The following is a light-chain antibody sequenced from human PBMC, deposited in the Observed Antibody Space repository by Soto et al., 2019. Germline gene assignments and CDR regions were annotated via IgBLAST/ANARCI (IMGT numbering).Light chain of an antibody. CDR3: QQYHDWPFT. V-gene: IGKV3D-15*01. J-gene: IGKJ4*01. CDR1: QSVSSN. CDR2: DVS. Sequence: EIVMTQSPATLSVSPGERATLSCRASQSVSSNFAWYQQRPAQAPRLLIYDVSTRATGVPTRFSGSGSGTEFTLTISSLQSEDFAVYYCQQYHDWPFTFGGGTRVEIK.